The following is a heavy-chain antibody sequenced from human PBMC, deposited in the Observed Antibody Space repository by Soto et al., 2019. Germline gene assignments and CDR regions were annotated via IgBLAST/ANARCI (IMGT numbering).Heavy chain of an antibody. CDR1: GFTFTTAW. CDR3: AKSVADYYYYGMDV. V-gene: IGHV3-30*18. D-gene: IGHD6-19*01. J-gene: IGHJ6*02. CDR2: ISYDGSNK. Sequence: GGSLRLSCAASGFTFTTAWIHWVRQAPGKGLEWVAVISYDGSNKYYADSVKGRVTISRDNSKNTLYLQMNSLRAEDTAVYYCAKSVADYYYYGMDVWGQGTTVTVSS.